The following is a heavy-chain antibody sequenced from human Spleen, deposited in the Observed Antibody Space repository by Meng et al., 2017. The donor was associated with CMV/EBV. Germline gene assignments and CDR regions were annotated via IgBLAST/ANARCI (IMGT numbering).Heavy chain of an antibody. CDR2: ISPNSGGT. V-gene: IGHV1-2*02. Sequence: ASVKVSCKASGYTFTSYYMHWVRQAPGQGPEWMGWISPNSGGTNYIQKFQGRVTMTRDTSIDTAYMELSRLRSEDTAVYYCARTQVPAHTGSYRYYYFYAMDVWGQGTTVTVSS. CDR3: ARTQVPAHTGSYRYYYFYAMDV. J-gene: IGHJ6*02. CDR1: GYTFTSYY. D-gene: IGHD1-26*01.